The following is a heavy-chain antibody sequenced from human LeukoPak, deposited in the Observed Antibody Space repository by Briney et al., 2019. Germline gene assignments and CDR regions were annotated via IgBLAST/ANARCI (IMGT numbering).Heavy chain of an antibody. CDR3: AIAHYYGSGSYYPRGAFDI. CDR1: GYTFTGYY. Sequence: RVGSVKVSCKASGYTFTGYYMHWVRQSPGQGLEWMGWINPNSGGTNYAQKFQGWVTMTRDTSISTAYMELSRLRSDDTAVYYCAIAHYYGSGSYYPRGAFDIWGQGTMVTVSS. V-gene: IGHV1-2*04. J-gene: IGHJ3*02. D-gene: IGHD3-10*01. CDR2: INPNSGGT.